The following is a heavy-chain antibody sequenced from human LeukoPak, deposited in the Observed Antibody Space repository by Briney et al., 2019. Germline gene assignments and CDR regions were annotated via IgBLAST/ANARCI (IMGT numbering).Heavy chain of an antibody. CDR2: IYYSGST. CDR3: ARVIRFHDAFDI. D-gene: IGHD3-16*01. J-gene: IGHJ3*02. Sequence: PSETLSLTCTVSGGSISSSIYYWGRIRQPPGKGLEWIGSIYYSGSTYYNPSLKSRVTISVDTSKNQFSLKLSSVTAADTAVYYCARVIRFHDAFDIWGQGTMVTVSS. CDR1: GGSISSSIYY. V-gene: IGHV4-39*01.